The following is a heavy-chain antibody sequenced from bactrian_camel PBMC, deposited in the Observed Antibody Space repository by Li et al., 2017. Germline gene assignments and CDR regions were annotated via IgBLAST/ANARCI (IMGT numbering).Heavy chain of an antibody. V-gene: IGHV3S53*01. Sequence: VQLVESGGGSVQAGGSLTLSCEASGYGVSKGYMAWFRQAPGKEREGVAAIDTAGMPTYTYSVKDRFTISKDNVKNTLYLQMNSLEVEDTAMYYCAAVFYNLQLARSYNYWGQGTQVTVS. CDR2: IDTAGMP. J-gene: IGHJ4*01. CDR1: GYGVSKGY. CDR3: AAVFYNLQLARSYNY. D-gene: IGHD7*01.